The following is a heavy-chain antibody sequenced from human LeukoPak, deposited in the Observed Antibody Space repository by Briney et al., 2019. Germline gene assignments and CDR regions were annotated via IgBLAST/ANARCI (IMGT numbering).Heavy chain of an antibody. CDR1: GYTFTGYY. Sequence: ASVTVSCKASGYTFTGYYMHWVRQAPGQGLEWMGWINPNSGGTNYAQKFQGRVTMTRDTSISTAYMELSRLRSDDTAVYYCARCEGYCSSTSCYHDAFDIWGQGTMVTVSS. CDR2: INPNSGGT. CDR3: ARCEGYCSSTSCYHDAFDI. D-gene: IGHD2-2*01. V-gene: IGHV1-2*02. J-gene: IGHJ3*02.